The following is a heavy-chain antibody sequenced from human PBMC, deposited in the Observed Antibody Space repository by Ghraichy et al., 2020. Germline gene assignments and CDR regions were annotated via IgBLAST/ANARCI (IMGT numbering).Heavy chain of an antibody. D-gene: IGHD1-7*01. V-gene: IGHV3-23*01. CDR3: ARDMELSS. J-gene: IGHJ5*02. CDR2: ISASGANG. Sequence: ESLRLSCAVSGFTFKDSAMTWVRQAPGKGLQWVSLISASGANGYYADSVKGRFTISRDNFKNTLYLQMNSLRADDTAVYHCARDMELSSWGQGILVSVSP. CDR1: GFTFKDSA.